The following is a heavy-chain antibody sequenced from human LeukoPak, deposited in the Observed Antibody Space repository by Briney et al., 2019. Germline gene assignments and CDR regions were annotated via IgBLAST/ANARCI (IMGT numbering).Heavy chain of an antibody. CDR2: INPSGGST. J-gene: IGHJ5*02. D-gene: IGHD1-26*01. CDR1: GYTFTDYY. CDR3: ARGGVGATTYVWFDP. Sequence: ASVKVSCKASGYTFTDYYIHWVRQAPGQGLECMGIINPSGGSTSYAQKFQGRVTMTRDMSTSTVYMELSSLRSEDTAVYYCARGGVGATTYVWFDPWGQGTLVTVSS. V-gene: IGHV1-46*01.